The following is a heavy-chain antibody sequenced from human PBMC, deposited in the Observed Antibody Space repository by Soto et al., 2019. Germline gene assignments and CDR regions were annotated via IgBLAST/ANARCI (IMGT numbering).Heavy chain of an antibody. CDR1: GYTFTAYY. V-gene: IGHV1-2*02. Sequence: QVQLVQSGAEVKEPGDSVRVSCEASGYTFTAYYIHWVRRAPGQGLEWMGWINPKFGDTTYAQDFQGRVSRTRDMSISTVYMELSRLPSDDTAIYYCARNMDYYYGRGSGNGHGVWGQGTTVTVFS. J-gene: IGHJ6*02. D-gene: IGHD3-10*02. CDR2: INPKFGDT. CDR3: ARNMDYYYGRGSGNGHGV.